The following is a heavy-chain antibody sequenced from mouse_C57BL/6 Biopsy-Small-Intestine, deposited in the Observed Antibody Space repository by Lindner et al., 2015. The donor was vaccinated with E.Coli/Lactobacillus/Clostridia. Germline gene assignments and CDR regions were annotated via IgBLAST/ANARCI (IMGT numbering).Heavy chain of an antibody. CDR3: ARNHYSNNDAMDY. Sequence: QLQESGPELVKPGASVKMSCKASGYTFTDYVMHWVKQKPGQGLEWIGYINPYNDGTKYNEKFKGKATLTSDKSSSTAYIEFSSLTSEDSAVYYCARNHYSNNDAMDYWGQGTSVTVSS. J-gene: IGHJ4*01. CDR1: GYTFTDYV. D-gene: IGHD2-5*01. CDR2: INPYNDGT. V-gene: IGHV1-14*01.